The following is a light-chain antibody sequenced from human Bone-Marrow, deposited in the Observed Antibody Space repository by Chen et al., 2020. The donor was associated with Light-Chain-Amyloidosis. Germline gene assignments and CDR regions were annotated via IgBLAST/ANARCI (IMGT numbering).Light chain of an antibody. CDR1: DLPTKY. V-gene: IGLV3-25*03. CDR2: RDP. J-gene: IGLJ2*01. Sequence: SYELTQPPSVSVSPGQADRISCSGDDLPTKYAHWYQQKPGQAPVLVIHRDPERPSGISERFSGSSSGTTATLTISGVQAEDEADYHCQSADSSGTYEVIFGGGTKLTVL. CDR3: QSADSSGTYEVI.